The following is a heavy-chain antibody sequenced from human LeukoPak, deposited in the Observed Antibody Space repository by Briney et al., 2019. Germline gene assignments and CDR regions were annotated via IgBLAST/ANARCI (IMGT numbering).Heavy chain of an antibody. CDR1: GFTFSNYA. V-gene: IGHV3-23*01. CDR3: AKDRQPGYSYGYDPFDY. Sequence: GESLRLSCAASGFTFSNYAMSWVRQAPGKGLEWVSAISGSGGSTYYADSVKGRFTISRDNSKNTLYLQMNSLRAEDTAVYYCAKDRQPGYSYGYDPFDYWGQGTLVTVSS. J-gene: IGHJ4*02. D-gene: IGHD5-18*01. CDR2: ISGSGGST.